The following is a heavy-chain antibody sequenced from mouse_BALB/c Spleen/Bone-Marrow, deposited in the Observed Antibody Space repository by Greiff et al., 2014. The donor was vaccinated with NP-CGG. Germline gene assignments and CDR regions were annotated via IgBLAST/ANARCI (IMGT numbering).Heavy chain of an antibody. CDR1: GYTFTSYV. CDR2: INPYNDGT. V-gene: IGHV1-14*01. J-gene: IGHJ4*01. D-gene: IGHD1-1*01. CDR3: ARGITTVVPYAMDY. Sequence: VQLKESGPELVKPGASVKMSCKASGYTFTSYVMHWVKQKPGQGLEWIGYINPYNDGTKYNEKFKGKATLTSDKSSSTAYMELSSLTSEDSAVYYCARGITTVVPYAMDYWGQGTSATVSS.